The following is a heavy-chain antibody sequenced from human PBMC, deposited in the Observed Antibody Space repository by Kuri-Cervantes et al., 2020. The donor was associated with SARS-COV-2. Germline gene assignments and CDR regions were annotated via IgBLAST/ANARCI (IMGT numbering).Heavy chain of an antibody. CDR3: ARDQMDTAMVTDGMDV. D-gene: IGHD5-18*01. CDR2: IIPILGIA. CDR1: GGTFSSYT. J-gene: IGHJ6*02. Sequence: SVKVSCKASGGTFSSYTISWVRQAPGRGLEWMGRIIPILGIANYAQKFQGRVTITADKSTSTAYMELSSLRSEDTAVYYCARDQMDTAMVTDGMDVWGQGTTVTVSS. V-gene: IGHV1-69*04.